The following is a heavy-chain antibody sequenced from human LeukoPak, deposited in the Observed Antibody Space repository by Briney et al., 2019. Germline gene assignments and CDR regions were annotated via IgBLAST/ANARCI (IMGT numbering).Heavy chain of an antibody. CDR2: IVVGSGNT. D-gene: IGHD2-2*01. CDR1: GFTFTSSA. J-gene: IGHJ6*02. V-gene: IGHV1-58*02. CDR3: AADPYCSSTSCYEGFYYYYGTDV. Sequence: SVKVSCKASGFTFTSSAMQWVRQARGQRLEWIGWIVVGSGNTNYAQKFQERVTITRDMSTSTAYMELSSLRSEDTAVYYCAADPYCSSTSCYEGFYYYYGTDVWGQGTTVTVSS.